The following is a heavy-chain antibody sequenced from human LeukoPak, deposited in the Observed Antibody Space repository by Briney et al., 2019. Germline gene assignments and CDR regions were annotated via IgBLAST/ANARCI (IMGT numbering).Heavy chain of an antibody. CDR3: AKCMYSGHRRNIFDY. Sequence: VGSLRLSCAVSGFTFSSYAMSWVRQAPGKGLEWVSVITGSDDNTYYADSVKGRFTISRDNSKNTLDLQMNSLRADDTAIYYCAKCMYSGHRRNIFDYWGQGTLVTVSS. D-gene: IGHD1-26*01. V-gene: IGHV3-23*01. J-gene: IGHJ4*02. CDR1: GFTFSSYA. CDR2: ITGSDDNT.